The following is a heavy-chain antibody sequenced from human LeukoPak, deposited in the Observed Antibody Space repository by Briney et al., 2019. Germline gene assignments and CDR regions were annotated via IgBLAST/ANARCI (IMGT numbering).Heavy chain of an antibody. V-gene: IGHV3-21*06. D-gene: IGHD7-27*01. Sequence: AGGSLRLSCAASGFTFSSYSMNWVRQAPGKGLEWVSCISSSGSDLYYADSVKGRFTISRDSAKNLLYLQMNSLRADDTAVYYCAKDGDEIYYYYYGMDVWGQGTTVTVSS. J-gene: IGHJ6*02. CDR2: ISSSGSDL. CDR1: GFTFSSYS. CDR3: AKDGDEIYYYYYGMDV.